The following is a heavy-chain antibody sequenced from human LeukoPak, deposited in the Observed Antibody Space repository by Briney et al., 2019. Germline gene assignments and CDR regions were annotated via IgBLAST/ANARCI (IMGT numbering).Heavy chain of an antibody. Sequence: GESLKISCKCFGYSFTNNWIGWLRQMPGKGLEWMGIIYPGDSDTRYSPPFQGQVTISADKSISTAYLQWSSLKASDTAMYYCARVSVAGTIYYYYGMDVWGQGTTVTVSS. D-gene: IGHD6-19*01. CDR3: ARVSVAGTIYYYYGMDV. CDR2: IYPGDSDT. CDR1: GYSFTNNW. J-gene: IGHJ6*02. V-gene: IGHV5-51*01.